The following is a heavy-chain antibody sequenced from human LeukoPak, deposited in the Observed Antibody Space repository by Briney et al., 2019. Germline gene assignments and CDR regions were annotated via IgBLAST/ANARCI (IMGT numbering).Heavy chain of an antibody. CDR1: GYTFTGYY. V-gene: IGHV1-2*02. CDR2: INPNSGGT. D-gene: IGHD2-15*01. Sequence: GASVKVSCKASGYTFTGYYMHWVRQAPGQGLEWMGWINPNSGGTNYAQKFQGRVTMTRDTSISTAYMELSSLRSEDTAVYYCARGEGFCSGGSCYPAIDYWGQGTLVTVSS. J-gene: IGHJ4*02. CDR3: ARGEGFCSGGSCYPAIDY.